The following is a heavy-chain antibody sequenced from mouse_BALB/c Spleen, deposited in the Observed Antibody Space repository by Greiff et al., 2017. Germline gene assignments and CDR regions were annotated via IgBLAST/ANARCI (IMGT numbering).Heavy chain of an antibody. V-gene: IGHV1-69*02. J-gene: IGHJ4*01. CDR1: GYTFTSYW. CDR2: IDPSDSYT. CDR3: ARGGDGYYYAMDY. D-gene: IGHD2-3*01. Sequence: QVQLQQPGAELVKPGASVKLSCKASGYTFTSYWMHWVKQRPGQGLEWIGEIDPSDSYTNYNQKFKGKATLTVDKSSSTAYMQLSSLTSEDSAVYYCARGGDGYYYAMDYWGQGTSVTVSS.